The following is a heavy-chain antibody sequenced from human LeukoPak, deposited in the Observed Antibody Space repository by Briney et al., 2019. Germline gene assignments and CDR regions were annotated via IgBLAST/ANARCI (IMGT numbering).Heavy chain of an antibody. D-gene: IGHD6-13*01. CDR2: ISSSGNT. CDR3: VKGRISEDGLDF. Sequence: GGSLRLSCAASGFTFSRSAMTWVRQTPGKGLDWVSGISSSGNTYYADSVKGQFTISRDNSKNMLYLQMNSLRAEDTAVYYCVKGRISEDGLDFWGQGTLVTVSS. V-gene: IGHV3-23*01. J-gene: IGHJ4*02. CDR1: GFTFSRSA.